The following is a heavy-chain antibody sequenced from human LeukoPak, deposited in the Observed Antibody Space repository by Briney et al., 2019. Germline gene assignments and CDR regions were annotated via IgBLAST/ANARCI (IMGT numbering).Heavy chain of an antibody. D-gene: IGHD2-15*01. Sequence: SETLSLTCIVSGGPISNYYWSWIRQPAGKGLEWIGRIYTSGSADYNPSLKSRVTISVDTSKNQFSLKLSSVTAADTAVYYCASGYCSGGSCPLDYWGQGTLVTVSS. V-gene: IGHV4-4*07. CDR2: IYTSGSA. CDR3: ASGYCSGGSCPLDY. CDR1: GGPISNYY. J-gene: IGHJ4*02.